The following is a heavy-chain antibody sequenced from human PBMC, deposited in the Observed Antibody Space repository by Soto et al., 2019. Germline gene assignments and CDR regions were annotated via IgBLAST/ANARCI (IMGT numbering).Heavy chain of an antibody. Sequence: GGSLRLSCAASGFTFSSYAMSWVRQAPGKGLEWVSAISGSGGSTYYADSVKGRFTISRDNSKNTLYLQMNSLRAEDTAVYYCATTYYDFWSGYSPDNDYWGQGTLVTVSS. J-gene: IGHJ4*02. CDR3: ATTYYDFWSGYSPDNDY. CDR2: ISGSGGST. V-gene: IGHV3-23*01. D-gene: IGHD3-3*01. CDR1: GFTFSSYA.